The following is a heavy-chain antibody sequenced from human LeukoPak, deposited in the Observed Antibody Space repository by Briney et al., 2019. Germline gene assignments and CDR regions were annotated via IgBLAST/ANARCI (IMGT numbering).Heavy chain of an antibody. V-gene: IGHV1-18*01. CDR1: GYTFTSYG. Sequence: VASVKVSCKASGYTFTSYGISWVRQAPGQGLEWMGWISAYNGNTNYAQKLQGRVTMTTDTSTSTAYMELRSLRSDDTAVYYCAREREGDSSGEFDYWGQGTLVTVSS. D-gene: IGHD3-22*01. CDR3: AREREGDSSGEFDY. CDR2: ISAYNGNT. J-gene: IGHJ4*02.